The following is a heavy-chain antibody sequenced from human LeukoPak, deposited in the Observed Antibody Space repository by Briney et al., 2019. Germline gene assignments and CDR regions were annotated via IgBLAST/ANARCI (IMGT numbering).Heavy chain of an antibody. CDR1: GGSISSSSYY. CDR2: IYYSGST. J-gene: IGHJ6*03. Sequence: SETLSLTCTVSGGSISSSSYYWGWIRQPPGKGLEWIGSIYYSGSTYYNPSHKSRVTISVDTSKNQFTLKLSSVTAADTAVYYCARRRFVVATICYMDVWGKGTTVTVSS. D-gene: IGHD5-12*01. CDR3: ARRRFVVATICYMDV. V-gene: IGHV4-39*01.